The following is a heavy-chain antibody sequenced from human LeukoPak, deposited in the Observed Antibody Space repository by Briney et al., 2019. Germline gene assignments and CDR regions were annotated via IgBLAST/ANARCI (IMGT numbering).Heavy chain of an antibody. CDR1: EDTFTGYY. D-gene: IGHD2-2*01. Sequence: ASVKVSCKASEDTFTGYYIHWVRQAPGQGLEWMGWVNPNNGVTEYAQEFQGRVTMTRDTSLSTAYMELSRLRSDDTAVYYCARDLPQDIVVVPAAMGLTCWGQGTLVTVSS. J-gene: IGHJ4*02. V-gene: IGHV1-2*02. CDR2: VNPNNGVT. CDR3: ARDLPQDIVVVPAAMGLTC.